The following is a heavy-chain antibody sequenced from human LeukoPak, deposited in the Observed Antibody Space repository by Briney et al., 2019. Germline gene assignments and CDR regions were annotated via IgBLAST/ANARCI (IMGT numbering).Heavy chain of an antibody. J-gene: IGHJ4*02. CDR2: IYSGGST. D-gene: IGHD6-25*01. V-gene: IGHV3-53*01. CDR1: GFTVSSNY. CDR3: AKEKPYYSSGNFDY. Sequence: GGSLRLSCAASGFTVSSNYMSWVRQAPGKGLDWVSMIYSGGSTNYADSVKGRFTISRDSSKNTLYLQMNSLRAEDTAVYYCAKEKPYYSSGNFDYWGQGTLVTVSS.